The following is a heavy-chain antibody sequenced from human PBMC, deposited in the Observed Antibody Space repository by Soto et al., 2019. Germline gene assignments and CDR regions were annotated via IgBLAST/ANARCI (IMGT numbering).Heavy chain of an antibody. CDR2: IYYSGST. CDR1: GGSISSYY. V-gene: IGHV4-59*08. CDR3: ARQGEVTIFGVVPYYMDV. J-gene: IGHJ6*03. Sequence: SETLSLTCTVSGGSISSYYWSWIRQPPGKGLEWIGYIYYSGSTNYNPSLKSRVTISVDTSKNQFSLKLSSVTAADTAVYYCARQGEVTIFGVVPYYMDVWGKGTTVTVS. D-gene: IGHD3-3*01.